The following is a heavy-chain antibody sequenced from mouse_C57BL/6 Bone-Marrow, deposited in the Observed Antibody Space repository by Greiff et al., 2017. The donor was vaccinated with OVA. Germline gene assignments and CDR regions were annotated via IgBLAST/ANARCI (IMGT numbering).Heavy chain of an antibody. D-gene: IGHD2-4*01. CDR1: GFTFSSYA. CDR3: ARDYEYEYYAMDY. CDR2: ISDGGSYT. Sequence: EVKLVESGGGLVKPGGSLKLSCAASGFTFSSYAMSWVRQTPEKRLEWVATISDGGSYTYYPDNVKGRFTISRDNAKNNLYLQMSHLKSEDTAMYYCARDYEYEYYAMDYWGQGTSVTVSS. J-gene: IGHJ4*01. V-gene: IGHV5-4*01.